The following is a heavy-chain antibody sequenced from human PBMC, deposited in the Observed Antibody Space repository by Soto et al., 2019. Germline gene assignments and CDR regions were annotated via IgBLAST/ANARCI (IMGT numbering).Heavy chain of an antibody. CDR1: GFTFDDYA. V-gene: IGHV3-9*01. CDR3: AKDPRWELAAGGAANFDY. J-gene: IGHJ4*02. CDR2: ISWNSGSI. D-gene: IGHD1-26*01. Sequence: EVQLVESGGGLVQPGRSLRLSCAASGFTFDDYAMHWVRQAPGKGLEWVSGISWNSGSIGYVDSVKGRFTISRDNAKNSLYLQMNSLRAEDTALYYCAKDPRWELAAGGAANFDYWGQGTLVTVSS.